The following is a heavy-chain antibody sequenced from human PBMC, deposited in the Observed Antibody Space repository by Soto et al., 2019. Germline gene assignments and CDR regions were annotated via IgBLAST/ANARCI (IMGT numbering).Heavy chain of an antibody. CDR1: GGPISPYY. Sequence: LSLTCTVSGGPISPYYWSWIRQPAGKGLEWIGRIYYTGSTNYNPPLKSRVSMSLDTARNQISLKVKSVTAADTAVYYCAREGGYFDSSGSGVYHYYGVDVWGRGPTVTVSS. D-gene: IGHD3-22*01. CDR3: AREGGYFDSSGSGVYHYYGVDV. CDR2: IYYTGST. V-gene: IGHV4-4*07. J-gene: IGHJ6*02.